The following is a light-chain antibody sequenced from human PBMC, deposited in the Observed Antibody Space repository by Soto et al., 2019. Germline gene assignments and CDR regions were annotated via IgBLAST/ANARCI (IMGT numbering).Light chain of an antibody. CDR3: QQYYSTPT. Sequence: DIVMTQSPDSLAVSLGEGATINCKSSQSVLYSSNNKNCLAWYQQKPGQPPKLLIYWASTRESGVPDRFSGSGSGTDFTLTISSLQAEDVAVYYCQQYYSTPTFGQGTKLEI. CDR2: WAS. J-gene: IGKJ2*01. V-gene: IGKV4-1*01. CDR1: QSVLYSSNNKNC.